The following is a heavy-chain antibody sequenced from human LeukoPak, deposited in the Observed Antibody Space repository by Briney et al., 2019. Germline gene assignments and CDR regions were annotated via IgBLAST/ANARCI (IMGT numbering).Heavy chain of an antibody. J-gene: IGHJ4*02. CDR1: GGSISSGGYY. CDR2: IYYSGST. CDR3: ARSDLLWFGGVKSGFDY. Sequence: SETLSLTCTVSGGSISSGGYYWSWIRQHPGKGLEWIGYIYYSGSTYYNPSLKSRVTISVDTSKNQFSLKLNSVTAADTAVYYCARSDLLWFGGVKSGFDYWGQGTLVTVSS. V-gene: IGHV4-31*03. D-gene: IGHD3-10*01.